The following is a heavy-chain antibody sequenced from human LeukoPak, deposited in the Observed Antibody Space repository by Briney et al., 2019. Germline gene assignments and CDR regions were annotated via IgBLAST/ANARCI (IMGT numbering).Heavy chain of an antibody. CDR3: ATYKHQLRTVYFDY. J-gene: IGHJ4*02. V-gene: IGHV3-7*02. CDR1: GFTFCSYW. CDR2: IKQDGSDK. D-gene: IGHD1-1*01. Sequence: GSLRLSCAGSGFTFCSYWVSWVRQASGKGLELVANIKQDGSDKNYVDSVKGRFTISKDNAKNLLSLEMNGLRAEDTAVYYCATYKHQLRTVYFDYWGQGTLVTVSS.